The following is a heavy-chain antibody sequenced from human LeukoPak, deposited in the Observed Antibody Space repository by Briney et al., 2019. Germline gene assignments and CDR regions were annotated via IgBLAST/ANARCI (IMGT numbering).Heavy chain of an antibody. D-gene: IGHD1-26*01. J-gene: IGHJ4*02. CDR2: IYSGGST. V-gene: IGHV3-53*01. Sequence: GGSLRLSCAASGFTVSSNYMSWVRQAPGKGLEWVSVIYSGGSTYYADSVKGRFTISRDNSKNTLYLQMNSLRAEDTAVYYCARDRIVGATDVPNSWGQGTLVTVSS. CDR3: ARDRIVGATDVPNS. CDR1: GFTVSSNY.